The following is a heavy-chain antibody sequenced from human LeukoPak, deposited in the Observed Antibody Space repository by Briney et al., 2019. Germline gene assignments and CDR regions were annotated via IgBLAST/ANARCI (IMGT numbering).Heavy chain of an antibody. D-gene: IGHD7-27*01. J-gene: IGHJ4*02. V-gene: IGHV3-30*03. CDR3: ARETWAYYFDY. CDR1: GFTFSSYG. CDR2: ISYDGSNK. Sequence: GGSLRLSCAASGFTFSSYGMHWVRQAPGKGLEWAAVISYDGSNKYYVDSVKGRFTISRDNSKNTLYLQMNSLRAEDTAVYYCARETWAYYFDYWGQGTLVTVSS.